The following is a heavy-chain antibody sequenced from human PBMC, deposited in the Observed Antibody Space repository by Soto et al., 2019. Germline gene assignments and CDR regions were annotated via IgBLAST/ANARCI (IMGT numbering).Heavy chain of an antibody. CDR3: ARVAMVRGVSYYYYYMDV. Sequence: GGSLSLSCAASGFTFSSYSMNWVRQAPGKGLEWVSYISSSSSTIYYADSVKGRFTISRDNAKNSLYLQMNSLRAEDTAVYYCARVAMVRGVSYYYYYMDVWGKGTTVTVSS. J-gene: IGHJ6*03. CDR2: ISSSSSTI. D-gene: IGHD3-10*01. V-gene: IGHV3-48*01. CDR1: GFTFSSYS.